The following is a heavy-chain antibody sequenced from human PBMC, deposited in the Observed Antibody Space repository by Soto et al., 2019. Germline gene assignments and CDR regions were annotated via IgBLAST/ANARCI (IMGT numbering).Heavy chain of an antibody. CDR1: GFTFSSYW. V-gene: IGHV3-7*01. Sequence: VGSLRLSCAASGFTFSSYWMSWVRQAPGKGLEWVANIKQDGSEKYYVDSVKGRFTISRDNAKNSLYLQMNSLRAEDTAVYYCARGGYYYDSSDAFDIWGQGTMVTVSS. CDR2: IKQDGSEK. CDR3: ARGGYYYDSSDAFDI. J-gene: IGHJ3*02. D-gene: IGHD3-22*01.